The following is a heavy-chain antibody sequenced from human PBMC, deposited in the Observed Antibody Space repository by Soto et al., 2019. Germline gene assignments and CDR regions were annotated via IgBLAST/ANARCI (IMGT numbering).Heavy chain of an antibody. D-gene: IGHD6-13*01. V-gene: IGHV2-5*02. CDR3: VRSYSGTWRNFDY. CDR1: GFSLRTRGVG. J-gene: IGHJ4*02. CDR2: IYWDADK. Sequence: QITLKESGPPLVKPTQTLTLTCTFSGFSLRTRGVGVGWVRQPPGKALEWLALIYWDADKLYSPSLKTRLTLTKDTSNTPVVLAMTTMDTVDTATSYCVRSYSGTWRNFDYWAQGTLVTVSS.